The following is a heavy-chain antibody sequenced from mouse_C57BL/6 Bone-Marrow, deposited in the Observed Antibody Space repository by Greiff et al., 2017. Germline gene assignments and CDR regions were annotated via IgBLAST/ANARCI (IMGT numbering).Heavy chain of an antibody. J-gene: IGHJ4*01. D-gene: IGHD4-1*01. CDR1: GFSLTSYG. V-gene: IGHV2-5*01. CDR2: IWRGGST. CDR3: RLTGTDYYAMDY. Sequence: QVQLKESGPGLVQPSQSLSITCTVSGFSLTSYGVHWVRQSPGKGLEWLGVIWRGGSTDYNAAFMSRLSITKDNSKSQVFFKMNSLQADDTAIYYCRLTGTDYYAMDYWGQGTSVTVSS.